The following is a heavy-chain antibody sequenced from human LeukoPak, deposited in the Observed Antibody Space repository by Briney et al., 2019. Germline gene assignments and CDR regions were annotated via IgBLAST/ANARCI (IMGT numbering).Heavy chain of an antibody. V-gene: IGHV3-33*08. CDR1: GFTFSSYG. D-gene: IGHD4-11*01. CDR2: IWYDGSNK. J-gene: IGHJ4*02. CDR3: ATDQYHLPDY. Sequence: PGGSLRPSCAASGFTFSSYGMHWVRQAPGKGLEWVAIIWYDGSNKYYADSVKGRFTVSKDNSKNTLYLQMNSLRAEDTAVYYCATDQYHLPDYWGQGTLVTVSS.